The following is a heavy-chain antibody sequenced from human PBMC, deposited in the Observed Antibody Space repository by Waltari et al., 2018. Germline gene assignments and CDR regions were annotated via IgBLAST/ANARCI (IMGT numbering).Heavy chain of an antibody. V-gene: IGHV4-34*01. CDR3: ARVGYSGYPNYYGMDV. CDR2: INHSGST. CDR1: GGSFSGYY. J-gene: IGHJ6*02. Sequence: QVQLQQWGAGLLKPSETLSLTCAVYGGSFSGYYWSWIRQPPGKGLEWIGEINHSGSTTYNPSLKSRVTISVDTSKNQFSLKLSSVTAADTAVYYCARVGYSGYPNYYGMDVWGQGTTVTVSS. D-gene: IGHD5-12*01.